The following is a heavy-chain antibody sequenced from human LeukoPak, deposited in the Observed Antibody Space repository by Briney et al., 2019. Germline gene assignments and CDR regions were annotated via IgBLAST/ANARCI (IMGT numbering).Heavy chain of an antibody. J-gene: IGHJ4*02. CDR1: GGSFGTGSYF. Sequence: PSETLSLTCIVSGGSFGTGSYFWGWIRQPPGKGLEWIGSIYHTGSTYYNPSLKSRVSISEDTSKNRFSLNLTSLTAADTAVYYCARAPYNSQYYVTDWGRGTLVTVSP. CDR3: ARAPYNSQYYVTD. V-gene: IGHV4-61*03. CDR2: IYHTGST. D-gene: IGHD1-14*01.